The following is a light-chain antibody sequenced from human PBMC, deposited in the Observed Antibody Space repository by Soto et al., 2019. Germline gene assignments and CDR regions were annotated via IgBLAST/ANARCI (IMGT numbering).Light chain of an antibody. J-gene: IGLJ1*01. CDR2: DVS. Sequence: QSALTQPASVSGSPGQSITIACTGTSSDVGGYNYVSWYQHHPGKAPKLMIYDVSNRPSGVSNRFSGSKSGNTASLTISGLQPEDEADYYCNSYTSTSTSYVFGTGTKLTVL. V-gene: IGLV2-14*03. CDR1: SSDVGGYNY. CDR3: NSYTSTSTSYV.